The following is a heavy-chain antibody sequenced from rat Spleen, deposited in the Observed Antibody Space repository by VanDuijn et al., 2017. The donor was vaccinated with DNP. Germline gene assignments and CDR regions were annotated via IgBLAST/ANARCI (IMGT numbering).Heavy chain of an antibody. D-gene: IGHD1-12*03. CDR1: GFTFNDYW. CDR3: ASRAPGDYFCGGYFDY. J-gene: IGHJ2*01. Sequence: EVQLVESGGDLVQPGRSLKVSCVASGFTFNDYWMTWIRHVPGKGLEWVATISYDGSSTYYRDSVKGRFTISRDNAKSTLYLQMDSLRSEDTATYYCASRAPGDYFCGGYFDYWGQGVMVTVSS. CDR2: ISYDGSST. V-gene: IGHV5-7*01.